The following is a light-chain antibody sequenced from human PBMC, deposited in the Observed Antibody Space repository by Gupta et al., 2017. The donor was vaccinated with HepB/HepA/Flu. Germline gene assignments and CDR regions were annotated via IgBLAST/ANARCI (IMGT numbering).Light chain of an antibody. CDR1: SSDIGAFTY. Sequence: QSALTQPASVSGSPGQSITISCTGPSSDIGAFTYVSWYQQHPDKAPKLIIYDVNKRPSEVSHRFSGSKSGNTASLTISGLHTEDEAEYFCSSYTTNSDRVFGGGTKLTVL. CDR3: SSYTTNSDRV. CDR2: DVN. J-gene: IGLJ3*02. V-gene: IGLV2-14*03.